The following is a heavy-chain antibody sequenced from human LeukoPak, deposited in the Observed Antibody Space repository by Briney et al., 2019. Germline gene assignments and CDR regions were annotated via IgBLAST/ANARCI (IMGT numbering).Heavy chain of an antibody. CDR3: ARGVSWAFDY. D-gene: IGHD6-13*01. Sequence: PGGSLRLSCAASGFIFNSYSMNWVRQAPGKGLEWVSYISSSGGTIYYADSVKGRFTISRDNAKNSLYLQMNSLRDEDTAVYYCARGVSWAFDYWGQGTLVTVSS. CDR2: ISSSGGTI. V-gene: IGHV3-48*02. J-gene: IGHJ4*02. CDR1: GFIFNSYS.